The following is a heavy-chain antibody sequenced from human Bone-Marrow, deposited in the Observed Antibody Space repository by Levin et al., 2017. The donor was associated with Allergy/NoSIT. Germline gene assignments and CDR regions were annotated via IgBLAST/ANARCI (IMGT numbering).Heavy chain of an antibody. V-gene: IGHV4-39*01. CDR2: IFHSGTT. D-gene: IGHD2-21*01. J-gene: IGHJ2*01. Sequence: SETLSLTCTVSGGSITSSKYSWGWVRQPPGKGLEWLASIFHSGTTSYNPSLKSRLTISVDASQNQFSLRLSSLTAADTAVFYCARHPGDHCGGDSCYSGAWFFDHWGRGALVTVSS. CDR1: GGSITSSKYS. CDR3: ARHPGDHCGGDSCYSGAWFFDH.